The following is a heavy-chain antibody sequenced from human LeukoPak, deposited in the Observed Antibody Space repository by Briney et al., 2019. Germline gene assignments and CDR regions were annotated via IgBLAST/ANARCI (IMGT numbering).Heavy chain of an antibody. CDR3: ARLVPAATPDSKNRDC. D-gene: IGHD2-2*01. CDR2: IIPILGIA. CDR1: GGTFSSYT. V-gene: IGHV1-69*02. Sequence: SVKVSCKASGGTFSSYTISWVRQAPGLGLEWMGRIIPILGIANYAQKFQGRVTITADKSTSTAYMELSSLRSEDTAVYYCARLVPAATPDSKNRDCWGQGTLVTVSS. J-gene: IGHJ4*02.